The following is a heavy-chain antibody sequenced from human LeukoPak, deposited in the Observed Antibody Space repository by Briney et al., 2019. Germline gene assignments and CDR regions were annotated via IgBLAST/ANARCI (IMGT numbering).Heavy chain of an antibody. CDR3: TIDDLYGGPSYYHRHV. V-gene: IGHV3-7*01. CDR2: IKQDESVL. D-gene: IGHD4-23*01. J-gene: IGHJ6*03. CDR1: GFTFNWFW. Sequence: PGGSLRLSCAPSGFTFNWFWVRWVRQAPGGGLGWVAHIKQDESVLYYLRSVRGRVTIYRDNAMNPLYLQMNSVRAEDTAVYYCTIDDLYGGPSYYHRHVGGRRTTLTLPS.